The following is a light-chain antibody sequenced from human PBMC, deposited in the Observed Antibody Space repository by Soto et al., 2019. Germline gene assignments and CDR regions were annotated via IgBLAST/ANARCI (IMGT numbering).Light chain of an antibody. CDR2: GAS. CDR3: QQYGTSPIT. Sequence: EMVLTQSPGTLSLSPGERATLSCRASQSVNTNYLAWYQQKSGQAPRHLIYGASSRATGIPDRFSGSGSGTDFALTISRLEPEDFAAYLCQQYGTSPITFGQGTRLEIK. J-gene: IGKJ5*01. CDR1: QSVNTNY. V-gene: IGKV3-20*01.